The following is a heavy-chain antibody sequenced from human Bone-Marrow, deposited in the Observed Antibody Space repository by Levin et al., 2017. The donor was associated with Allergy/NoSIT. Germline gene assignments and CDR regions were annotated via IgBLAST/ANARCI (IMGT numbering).Heavy chain of an antibody. Sequence: PGGSLRLSCAASGFTFSSYWMSWVRQAPGKGLEWVANIKQDGSEKYYVDSEKGRFTISRDNAKNSVYLQINSLRAEDTAVYYCASPRGAALDIWGQGTMVTVSS. V-gene: IGHV3-7*01. CDR3: ASPRGAALDI. CDR2: IKQDGSEK. J-gene: IGHJ3*02. CDR1: GFTFSSYW. D-gene: IGHD3-10*01.